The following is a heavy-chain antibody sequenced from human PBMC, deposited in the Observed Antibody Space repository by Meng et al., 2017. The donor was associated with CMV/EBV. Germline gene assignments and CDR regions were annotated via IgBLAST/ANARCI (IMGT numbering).Heavy chain of an antibody. J-gene: IGHJ6*02. CDR2: ISYDGSNK. CDR3: ARIGGYCSSTSCVGMDV. CDR1: GFTFSSYG. V-gene: IGHV3-30*19. D-gene: IGHD2-2*01. Sequence: GGSLRLSCAASGFTFSSYGMHWVRQAPGKGLEWVAVISYDGSNKYYADSVKGRFTISRDNSKNTLYLQMNSLRAEDTAVYYCARIGGYCSSTSCVGMDVWGQGTTVTVSS.